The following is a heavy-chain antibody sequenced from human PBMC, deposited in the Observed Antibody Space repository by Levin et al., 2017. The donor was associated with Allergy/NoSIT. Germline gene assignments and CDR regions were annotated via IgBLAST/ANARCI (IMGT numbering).Heavy chain of an antibody. CDR1: GFTFSSYA. CDR3: ARASYDFWSGYRSGDWFDP. CDR2: ISYDGSNK. V-gene: IGHV3-30-3*01. J-gene: IGHJ5*02. D-gene: IGHD3-3*01. Sequence: LSLTCAASGFTFSSYAMHWVRQAPGKGLEWVAVISYDGSNKYYADSVKGRFTISRDNSKNTLYLQMNSLRAEDTAVYYCARASYDFWSGYRSGDWFDPWGQGTLVTVSS.